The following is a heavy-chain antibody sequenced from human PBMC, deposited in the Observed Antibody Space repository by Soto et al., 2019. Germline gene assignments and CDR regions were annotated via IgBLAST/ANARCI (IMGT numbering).Heavy chain of an antibody. Sequence: GGSLRLSCAASGFTFSSYAMSWVRQAPGKGLEGVSAISGSGGSTYYADSVKGRFTISRDNSKNTLYLQMNSLRAEDTAVYYCAKSSMVRGAHDYWGQGTLVTVSS. CDR2: ISGSGGST. J-gene: IGHJ4*02. D-gene: IGHD3-10*01. V-gene: IGHV3-23*01. CDR1: GFTFSSYA. CDR3: AKSSMVRGAHDY.